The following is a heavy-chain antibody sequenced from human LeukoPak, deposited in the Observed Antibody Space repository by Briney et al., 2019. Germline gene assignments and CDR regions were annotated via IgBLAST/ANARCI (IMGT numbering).Heavy chain of an antibody. J-gene: IGHJ4*02. CDR1: GYTFTGYY. CDR2: INPNSGGT. V-gene: IGHV1-2*02. CDR3: ARVNYYGSGSYLKI. Sequence: ASVKVSCKASGYTFTGYYMHWVRQAPGQGLEWMGWINPNSGGTNYAQKFQSRVTMTRDTSISTAYMELSRLRSDDTAVYYCARVNYYGSGSYLKIWGQGTLVTVSS. D-gene: IGHD3-10*01.